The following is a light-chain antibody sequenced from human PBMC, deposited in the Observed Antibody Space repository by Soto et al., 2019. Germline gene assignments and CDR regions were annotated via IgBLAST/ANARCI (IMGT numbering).Light chain of an antibody. CDR2: GPS. CDR1: QRVSSKY. Sequence: ETVLTQSPGTLSLSPGETATLSCRASQRVSSKYFTWYQQRPGQAPRLLVFGPSTRATGVPDRFSGSGSGTDFTLTITRLEPEDFAVYYFQQFGGTPPVTFGQGTRLEIK. CDR3: QQFGGTPPVT. V-gene: IGKV3-20*01. J-gene: IGKJ5*01.